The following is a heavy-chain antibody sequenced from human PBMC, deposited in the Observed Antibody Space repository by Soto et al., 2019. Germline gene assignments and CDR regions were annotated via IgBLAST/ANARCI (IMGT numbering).Heavy chain of an antibody. V-gene: IGHV4-30-2*01. CDR1: GGSISSGGYS. CDR2: IYHSGST. D-gene: IGHD2-2*01. CDR3: ARDTRLRLPDWYFDL. Sequence: SETLSLTCTVSGGSISSGGYSWSWIRQPPGKGLEWIGYIYHSGSTYYNPSLKSRVTISVDTSKNQFSLKLSSVTAADTAVYYCARDTRLRLPDWYFDLWGRGTLVTVSS. J-gene: IGHJ2*01.